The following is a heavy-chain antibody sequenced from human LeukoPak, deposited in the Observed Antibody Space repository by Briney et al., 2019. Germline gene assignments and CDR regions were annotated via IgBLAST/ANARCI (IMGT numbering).Heavy chain of an antibody. V-gene: IGHV3-30*02. D-gene: IGHD3-3*01. CDR2: IRYDGIAI. J-gene: IGHJ4*02. Sequence: PGGSLRLSCAASGFTFSSFGMNWVRQAPGKGLEWVTFIRYDGIAIQYADSVKGRFTISRDNSKNTLFLQMNSLRAEDTAVYSCAKDQPITIFGVATYYFDYWGQGTLVTVSS. CDR3: AKDQPITIFGVATYYFDY. CDR1: GFTFSSFG.